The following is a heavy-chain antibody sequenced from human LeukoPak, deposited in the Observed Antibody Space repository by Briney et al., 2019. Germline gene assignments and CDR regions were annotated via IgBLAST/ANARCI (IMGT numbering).Heavy chain of an antibody. J-gene: IGHJ4*02. Sequence: GGSLRLSCAASGFTVSSNYMSWVRQAPGKGLEWVSVIYSGGSTYYTDSVKGRFTISRDNSKNTLYLQMNSLRAEDTAVYYCARDRAKSGFDYWGQGTLVTVSS. CDR3: ARDRAKSGFDY. CDR1: GFTVSSNY. D-gene: IGHD1-1*01. V-gene: IGHV3-53*01. CDR2: IYSGGST.